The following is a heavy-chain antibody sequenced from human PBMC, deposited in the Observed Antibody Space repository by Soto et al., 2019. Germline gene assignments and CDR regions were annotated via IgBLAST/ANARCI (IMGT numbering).Heavy chain of an antibody. CDR2: IYYSGST. CDR3: ASSDYYGSGSYYTYYGMDV. CDR1: GSSISSSSYY. Sequence: SDTLSLTCTVSGSSISSSSYYWGWIRQPPGKGLEWIGSIYYSGSTYYNPSLKSRVSISVDTSKNQFSLKLSSVTAADTAVYYCASSDYYGSGSYYTYYGMDVWGQGTTVT. V-gene: IGHV4-39*01. D-gene: IGHD3-10*01. J-gene: IGHJ6*02.